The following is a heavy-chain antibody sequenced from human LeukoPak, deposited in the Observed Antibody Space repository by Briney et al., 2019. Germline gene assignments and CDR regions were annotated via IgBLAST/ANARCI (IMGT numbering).Heavy chain of an antibody. D-gene: IGHD6-19*01. CDR1: GFTFSSYA. J-gene: IGHJ4*02. V-gene: IGHV3-30*18. CDR3: AKPTDYISGWYPSFVDY. CDR2: ISYDGSNK. Sequence: GGSLRLSCAASGFTFSSYAMHWVRQAPGKGLEWVAVISYDGSNKYYGDSVKGRFTISRDNSKNTLYLQMNSLRVEDTAVYYCAKPTDYISGWYPSFVDYWGQGTLVTVSS.